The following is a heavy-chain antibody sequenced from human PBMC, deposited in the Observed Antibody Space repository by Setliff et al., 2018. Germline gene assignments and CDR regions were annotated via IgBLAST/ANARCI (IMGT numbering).Heavy chain of an antibody. Sequence: ASVKVSCKASGYTFSHSGITWVRQAPGQGLEWVGWISGYSGKTYYAQRLQDRVTLTTDTSTNTFYLELRSLRPDDTAVYYCARDLNRWFGEFAFDIWGQGTMVTVSS. V-gene: IGHV1-18*01. D-gene: IGHD3-10*01. CDR3: ARDLNRWFGEFAFDI. CDR1: GYTFSHSG. J-gene: IGHJ3*02. CDR2: ISGYSGKT.